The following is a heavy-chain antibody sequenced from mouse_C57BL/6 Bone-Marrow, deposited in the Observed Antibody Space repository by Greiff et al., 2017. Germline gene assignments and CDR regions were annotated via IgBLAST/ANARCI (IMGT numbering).Heavy chain of an antibody. J-gene: IGHJ4*01. Sequence: EVQLQQSGPVLVKPGASVKMSCKASGYTFTDYYMNWVKQSHGKSLEWIGVINPYNGGTSYNQKFKGKATLTVDKSSSTAYMELNSLTSEDSAFYYCASGTTVVGFYYAMDYWGQGTSVTGSS. CDR2: INPYNGGT. CDR1: GYTFTDYY. V-gene: IGHV1-19*01. CDR3: ASGTTVVGFYYAMDY. D-gene: IGHD1-1*01.